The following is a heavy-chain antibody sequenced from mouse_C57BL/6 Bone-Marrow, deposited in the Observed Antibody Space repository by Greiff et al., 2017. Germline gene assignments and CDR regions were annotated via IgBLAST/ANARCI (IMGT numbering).Heavy chain of an antibody. CDR3: ARDYYYGSRGFAY. CDR2: IHPHSGST. Sequence: QVQLQQPGAELVKPGASVKLSCKASGYTFTSYWMHWVKQRPGQGLEWIGMIHPHSGSTNYNEKFKSKATLTVDKSSSTAYMQLSSLTSEDSAVYYCARDYYYGSRGFAYWGQGTLVTVSA. J-gene: IGHJ3*01. V-gene: IGHV1-64*01. D-gene: IGHD1-1*01. CDR1: GYTFTSYW.